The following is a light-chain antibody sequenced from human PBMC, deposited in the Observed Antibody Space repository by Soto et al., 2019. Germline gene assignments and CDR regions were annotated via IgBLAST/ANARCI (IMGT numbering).Light chain of an antibody. CDR1: QAITNN. CDR3: QQVKSYPRT. Sequence: DIHFTQSPSSLSASVGDRVTITCRASQAITNNLACYQQTPGNPPRLLIYEESTLHSGVPSRFSGRKVGTQFILTIDSLQPEDFATYYCQQVKSYPRTFGGGTKVDIK. CDR2: EES. V-gene: IGKV1-9*01. J-gene: IGKJ4*01.